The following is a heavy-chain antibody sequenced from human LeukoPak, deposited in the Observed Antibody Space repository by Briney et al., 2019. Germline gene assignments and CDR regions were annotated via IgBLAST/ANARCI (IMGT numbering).Heavy chain of an antibody. CDR3: AKESDWNYVDY. CDR1: GFTFSSYG. CDR2: IRYDGSNK. J-gene: IGHJ4*02. Sequence: GGSLRLSCAASGFTFSSYGMHWVRQAPGKGLEWVPFIRYDGSNKYCADSVKGRFTISRDNSKNTLYLQMNSLRAEDTAVYYCAKESDWNYVDYWGQGTLVTVSS. V-gene: IGHV3-30*02. D-gene: IGHD3/OR15-3a*01.